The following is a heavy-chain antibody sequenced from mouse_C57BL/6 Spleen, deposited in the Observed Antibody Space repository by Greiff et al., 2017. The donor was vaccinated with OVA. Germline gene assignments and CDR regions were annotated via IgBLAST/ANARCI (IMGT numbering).Heavy chain of an antibody. CDR2: IDPSDSET. V-gene: IGHV1-52*01. CDR3: ARGTVVADWYFDV. D-gene: IGHD1-1*01. CDR1: GYTFTSYW. Sequence: VQLQQPGAELVRPGSSVKLSCKASGYTFTSYWLHWVKQRPIQGLEWIGNIDPSDSETHFNQKFKDKATLTVDKSSSTAYMQLSSLTSEDSAVYYCARGTVVADWYFDVWGTGTTVTVSS. J-gene: IGHJ1*03.